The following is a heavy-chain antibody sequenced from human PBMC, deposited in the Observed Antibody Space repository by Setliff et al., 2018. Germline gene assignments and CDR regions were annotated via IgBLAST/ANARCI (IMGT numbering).Heavy chain of an antibody. CDR3: AVNINIHSSVWYYYYNYMDV. J-gene: IGHJ6*03. Sequence: ETLSLTCTVSGGSISSSTYYWGWIRQSPGKGLEWIGSLYYSGSTYYNPSLKSRVTISVDTSKNQFSLKLSSVTAADTAVYYCAVNINIHSSVWYYYYNYMDVWGKGTTVTVSS. CDR1: GGSISSSTYY. CDR2: LYYSGST. D-gene: IGHD6-19*01. V-gene: IGHV4-39*01.